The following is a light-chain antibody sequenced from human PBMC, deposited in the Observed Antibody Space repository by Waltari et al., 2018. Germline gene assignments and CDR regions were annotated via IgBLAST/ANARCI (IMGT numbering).Light chain of an antibody. V-gene: IGLV3-27*01. CDR3: YSATDNNLRV. CDR1: DIRDTT. Sequence: YELTQPPSVSVAPGKTAKISFGGPDIRDTTVHRYPQRPGQAPVLVIYKDSERPSGIPERFSGSSSGTTVILTISGAQVEDEADYYCYSATDNNLRVFGGGTKLTVL. J-gene: IGLJ3*02. CDR2: KDS.